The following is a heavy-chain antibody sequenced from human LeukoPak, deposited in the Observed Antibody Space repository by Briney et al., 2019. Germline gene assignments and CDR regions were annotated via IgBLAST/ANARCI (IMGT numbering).Heavy chain of an antibody. CDR2: IRQDGSEK. J-gene: IGHJ4*02. V-gene: IGHV3-7*01. CDR3: ARDGTAPGLYFDL. CDR1: GLTFTDFW. Sequence: GGSLRLSCEVSGLTFTDFWMNWVRQAPGKGPEWVASIRQDGSEKTYVDSVKGRFTISRDNTKNSLSLQLNGPTAEDTAVYYCARDGTAPGLYFDLWGQGTLVTVSS. D-gene: IGHD6-13*01.